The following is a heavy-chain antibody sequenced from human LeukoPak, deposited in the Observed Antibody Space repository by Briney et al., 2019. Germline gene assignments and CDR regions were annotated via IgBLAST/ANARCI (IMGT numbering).Heavy chain of an antibody. V-gene: IGHV4-30-4*01. J-gene: IGHJ4*02. CDR3: ARDYQMATTN. CDR1: GGSISSYY. CDR2: IYYSGST. D-gene: IGHD5-24*01. Sequence: SETLSLTCTVSGGSISSYYWSWIRQPPGKGLEWIGYIYYSGSTYYNPSLKSRVTISVDTSKNQFSLKLSSVTAADTAVYYCARDYQMATTNWGQGTLVTVSS.